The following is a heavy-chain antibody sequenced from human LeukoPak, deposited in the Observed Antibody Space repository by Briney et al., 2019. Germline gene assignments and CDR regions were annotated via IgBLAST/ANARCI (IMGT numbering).Heavy chain of an antibody. J-gene: IGHJ4*02. CDR2: ITGGGDDT. CDR3: AKGGSSSRPYYFDY. D-gene: IGHD6-6*01. CDR1: GFTFSTYA. Sequence: PGGSLRLSCTASGFTFSTYAMSWVRQAPGKGLEWFSAITGGGDDTYYADSVKGRFTISRDNSKNTLYLQMNSLRVEDTAVYYCAKGGSSSRPYYFDYWGREPWSPSP. V-gene: IGHV3-23*01.